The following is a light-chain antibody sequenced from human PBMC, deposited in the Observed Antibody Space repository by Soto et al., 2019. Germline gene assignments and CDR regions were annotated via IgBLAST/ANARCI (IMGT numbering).Light chain of an antibody. CDR2: GTS. CDR1: QSISNNH. Sequence: EIVLTQSPGTLSLSPGERVTLSCRASQSISNNHLAWYQQKPGQAPRLLIHGTSNRATGIPDRFSGSGSGTNFTLTCSRLEAEDVAVYYCEYYSNSITFGGGTKVDIK. CDR3: EYYSNSIT. J-gene: IGKJ4*01. V-gene: IGKV3-20*01.